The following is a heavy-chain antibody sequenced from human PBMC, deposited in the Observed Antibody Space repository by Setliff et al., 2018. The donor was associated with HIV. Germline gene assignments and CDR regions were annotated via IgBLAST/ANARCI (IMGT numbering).Heavy chain of an antibody. V-gene: IGHV1-69-2*01. Sequence: ASVKVSCKASGYTFIDKYMHWVRQAPGKGLHWMGRIDPENDETKYSQKFQVRFTMTADRSTDTAYMELSGLRSEDTAIYYCVLYSTGASRFDYWGQGTPVTVSS. CDR2: IDPENDET. CDR1: GYTFIDKY. J-gene: IGHJ4*02. CDR3: VLYSTGASRFDY. D-gene: IGHD2-8*01.